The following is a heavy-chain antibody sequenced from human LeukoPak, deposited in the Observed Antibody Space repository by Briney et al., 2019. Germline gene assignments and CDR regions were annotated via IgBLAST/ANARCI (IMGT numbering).Heavy chain of an antibody. V-gene: IGHV3-23*01. D-gene: IGHD3-10*01. CDR1: GFTFSSYG. CDR3: AKGSNRLTYYYGSGSFTDFDY. J-gene: IGHJ4*02. CDR2: ISGSGGST. Sequence: PGGSLRLSCAACGFTFSSYGMSWVRQAPGKGLEWVSAISGSGGSTYYADSVKGRFTISRDNSKNTLYLQMNSLRAEDTAVYYCAKGSNRLTYYYGSGSFTDFDYWGQGTLVTVSS.